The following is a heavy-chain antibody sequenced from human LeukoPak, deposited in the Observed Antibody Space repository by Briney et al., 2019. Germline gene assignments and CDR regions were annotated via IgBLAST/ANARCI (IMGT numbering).Heavy chain of an antibody. V-gene: IGHV1-8*01. CDR1: GYTFTSYD. Sequence: ASVKVSCKASGYTFTSYDINWVRQATGQGLEWMGWMNPNSGNTGYAQKFQGRVTMTRNTSISTAYMELSSLRSVDTAVYYCARGIAMASPFDYWGQGTLVTVSS. CDR3: ARGIAMASPFDY. J-gene: IGHJ4*02. CDR2: MNPNSGNT. D-gene: IGHD5-18*01.